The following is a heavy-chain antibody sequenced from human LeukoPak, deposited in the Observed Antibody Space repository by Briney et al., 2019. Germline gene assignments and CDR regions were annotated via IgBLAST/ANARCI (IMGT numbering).Heavy chain of an antibody. CDR1: GGSISSSDW. V-gene: IGHV4-4*02. D-gene: IGHD2-2*01. CDR2: IYRSENP. J-gene: IGHJ4*02. CDR3: ARDHHCSSTNCPFDY. Sequence: PSGTLSLTCAVSGGSISSSDWWSWVRQPPGRGLEWIGYIYRSENPSYNPSLKGRVTMSADKSKNQFSLRLSSVTAADTAVYYCARDHHCSSTNCPFDYWGQGTLVIVSS.